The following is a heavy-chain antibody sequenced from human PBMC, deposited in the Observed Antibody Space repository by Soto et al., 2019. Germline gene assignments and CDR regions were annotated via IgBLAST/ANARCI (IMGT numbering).Heavy chain of an antibody. D-gene: IGHD6-6*01. Sequence: QVQLVESGGGVVQPGRSLRLSCAASGFTFSSYGMHWVRQAPGKGLEWVAVISYDGSNKYYADSVKGRFTISRDNSKNTLYLQMNSLRAEDTAVYYCAKVRIATRLYYFDYWGQGTLVTVSS. CDR2: ISYDGSNK. J-gene: IGHJ4*02. CDR1: GFTFSSYG. V-gene: IGHV3-30*18. CDR3: AKVRIATRLYYFDY.